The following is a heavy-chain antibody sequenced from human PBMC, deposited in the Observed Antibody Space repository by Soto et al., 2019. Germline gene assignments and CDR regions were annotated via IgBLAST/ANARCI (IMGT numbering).Heavy chain of an antibody. CDR1: GGSISSYY. J-gene: IGHJ5*02. V-gene: IGHV4-4*07. CDR3: ARDTSYSSRPRSNWFDP. CDR2: IYTSGIT. Sequence: SETLSLTCTVSGGSISSYYWSWIRQPAGKGLEWIGRIYTSGITNYNPSLKSRVTMSVDTSKNQFSLKLSSVTAAGTAVYYCARDTSYSSRPRSNWFDPWGQGPMITFYS. D-gene: IGHD6-13*01.